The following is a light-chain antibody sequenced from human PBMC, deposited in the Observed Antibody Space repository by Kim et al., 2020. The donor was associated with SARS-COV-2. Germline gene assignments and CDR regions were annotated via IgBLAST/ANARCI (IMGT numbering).Light chain of an antibody. CDR3: QQYGSSPLT. CDR2: AAS. Sequence: SPGERATLSCRASHSVSSSYLAWYQQKPGQAPRLLIYAASSRATGIPDRFSGSGSGTEFTLTISRLEPEDFAVYYCQQYGSSPLTFGQGTKVDIK. V-gene: IGKV3-20*01. CDR1: HSVSSSY. J-gene: IGKJ1*01.